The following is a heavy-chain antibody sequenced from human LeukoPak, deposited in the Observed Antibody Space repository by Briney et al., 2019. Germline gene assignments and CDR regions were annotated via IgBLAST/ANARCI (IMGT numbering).Heavy chain of an antibody. D-gene: IGHD2-2*01. J-gene: IGHJ3*02. CDR3: ARGVTRRDCSSTSCYDDAFGI. V-gene: IGHV1-69*04. CDR1: GGTFSSYA. Sequence: ASVKVSCKASGGTFSSYAISWVRQAPGQGLEWMGRIIPILGIANYAQKFQGRVTITADKSTSTAYMELSSLRSEDTAVYYCARGVTRRDCSSTSCYDDAFGIWGQGTMVTVSS. CDR2: IIPILGIA.